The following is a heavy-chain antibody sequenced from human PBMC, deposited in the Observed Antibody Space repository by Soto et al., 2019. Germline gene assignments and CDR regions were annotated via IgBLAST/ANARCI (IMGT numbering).Heavy chain of an antibody. V-gene: IGHV4-59*12. CDR2: ISDSGTT. J-gene: IGHJ5*02. CDR3: ARGRRTARASWFDP. Sequence: PSETTSLTCTVFGGSIDSYYWTWTRQAPGKGPEWIGHISDSGTTNYNPSLGSRLTITVDRSRNLFSLKLSSVSAAPTAVHFCARGRRTARASWFDPWG. CDR1: GGSIDSYY.